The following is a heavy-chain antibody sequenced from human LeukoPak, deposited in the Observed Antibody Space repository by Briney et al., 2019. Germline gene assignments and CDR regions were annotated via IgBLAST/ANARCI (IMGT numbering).Heavy chain of an antibody. V-gene: IGHV4-59*01. J-gene: IGHJ4*02. CDR2: IYYSGST. CDR1: GSSISSYY. CDR3: ARGNLYYDFWSGYRGTFDY. Sequence: SETLSLTCTVSGSSISSYYWSWIRQPPGKGLEWIGYIYYSGSTNYNPSLKSRVTISVDTSKNQFSLKLSSVTAADTAVYYCARGNLYYDFWSGYRGTFDYWGQGTLVTVSS. D-gene: IGHD3-3*01.